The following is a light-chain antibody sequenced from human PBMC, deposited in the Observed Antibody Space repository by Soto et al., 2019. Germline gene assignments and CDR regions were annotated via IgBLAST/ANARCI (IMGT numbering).Light chain of an antibody. V-gene: IGLV2-14*01. CDR1: SSDIGGYNY. CDR3: SSYTSGSTFYV. CDR2: DVS. Sequence: QSVLTQPASLSGAPGQAITISCTGTSSDIGGYNYVSWFQQHPGKAPKLMISDVSNRPSGVSNRFSGSKSGNTASLTISGLQAEDEADYYCSSYTSGSTFYVFGTGTKVTVL. J-gene: IGLJ1*01.